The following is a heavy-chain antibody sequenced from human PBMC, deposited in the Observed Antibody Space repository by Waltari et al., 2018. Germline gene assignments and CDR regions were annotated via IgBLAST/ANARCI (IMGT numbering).Heavy chain of an antibody. V-gene: IGHV3-21*01. J-gene: IGHJ4*02. CDR3: AREWGVMVGTAGYYFDY. D-gene: IGHD2-15*01. CDR1: GFTFSSYT. Sequence: EVQLVGSGGGLVKPGGSLRLSCAASGFTFSSYTMNWVRQAPGKGLEGVCSISSGSSYIYFADSVKGRFTISRDHAKNSLYLQMNSLGAEDTAVYYCAREWGVMVGTAGYYFDYWGQGTLVTVSS. CDR2: ISSGSSYI.